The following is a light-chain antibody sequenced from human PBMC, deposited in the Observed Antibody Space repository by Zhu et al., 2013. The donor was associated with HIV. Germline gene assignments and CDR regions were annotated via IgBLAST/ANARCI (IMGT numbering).Light chain of an antibody. CDR3: AAWDDRLNGYV. CDR2: YNS. J-gene: IGLJ1*01. Sequence: QSVLTQPPSVSGAPGQRVTISCTGSTSNIGGGYDVQWYQQLPGAAPKLIVYYNSLRPSGVSDRFSGSKSGSSASLVISDLHFDDEADYYCAAWDDRLNGYVFGTGTRVTVL. CDR1: TSNIGGGYD. V-gene: IGLV1-40*01.